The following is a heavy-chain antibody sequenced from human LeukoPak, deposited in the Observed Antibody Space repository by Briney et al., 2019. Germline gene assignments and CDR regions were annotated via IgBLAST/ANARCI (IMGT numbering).Heavy chain of an antibody. CDR1: GFTLSELC. V-gene: IGHV1-24*01. Sequence: GASVKVSCTVSGFTLSELCLHWVRQAPGKGLEWMGGYHPEDEKIIYAQKFQGRVTMTEDISTDTAYLELSSLRSEDTAVYYCAKIPVAAAGTLSFDYWGQGTLVTVSS. D-gene: IGHD6-13*01. CDR3: AKIPVAAAGTLSFDY. CDR2: YHPEDEKI. J-gene: IGHJ4*02.